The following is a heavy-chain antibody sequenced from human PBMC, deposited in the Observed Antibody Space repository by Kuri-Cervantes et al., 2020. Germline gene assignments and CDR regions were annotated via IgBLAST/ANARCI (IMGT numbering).Heavy chain of an antibody. D-gene: IGHD4-17*01. CDR3: TIWMTTVTPYFDY. CDR2: ISGSGGST. V-gene: IGHV3-23*01. Sequence: GGPLRLSCAASGFTFSSYAMSWVRQAPGKGLEWVSAISGSGGSTYYADSVKGRFTISRDNSKNTLYLQMNSLRAEDTAVYYCTIWMTTVTPYFDYWGQGTLVTVSS. CDR1: GFTFSSYA. J-gene: IGHJ4*02.